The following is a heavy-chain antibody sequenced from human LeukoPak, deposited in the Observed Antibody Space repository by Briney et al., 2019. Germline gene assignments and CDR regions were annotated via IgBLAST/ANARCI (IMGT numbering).Heavy chain of an antibody. Sequence: GESLKISCKGSGYSFTSYWIGWVRQMPGKGLEWMGIIYPSDSDTRYGPSFQGQVTISADKSISTAYLQWSSLKASDTALYYCAKQGAAMEWDAFDIWGQGTMVTVSS. D-gene: IGHD5-18*01. CDR3: AKQGAAMEWDAFDI. V-gene: IGHV5-51*01. CDR2: IYPSDSDT. CDR1: GYSFTSYW. J-gene: IGHJ3*02.